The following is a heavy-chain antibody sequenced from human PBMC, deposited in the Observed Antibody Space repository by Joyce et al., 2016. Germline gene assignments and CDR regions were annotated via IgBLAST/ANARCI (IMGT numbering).Heavy chain of an antibody. Sequence: QVQLVQSGAEVKKPGASLKVSCQASGYTFTAYYIHWLRQAPGQGLEWMGWIKCDEGSKKFEPKYQGRVTMTRDTSINSVYMELTGLGSDDTAVYFCATEKIGCSSTNCYFDYWGQGTLVTVSS. CDR1: GYTFTAYY. J-gene: IGHJ4*02. V-gene: IGHV1-2*02. D-gene: IGHD2-2*01. CDR2: IKCDEGSK. CDR3: ATEKIGCSSTNCYFDY.